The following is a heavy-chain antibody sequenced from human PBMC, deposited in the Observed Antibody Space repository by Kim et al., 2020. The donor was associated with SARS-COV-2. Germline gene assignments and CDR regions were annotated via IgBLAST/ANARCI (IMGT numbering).Heavy chain of an antibody. CDR1: GNTFTGYY. CDR2: INPNSGGT. Sequence: ASVKVSCKASGNTFTGYYIHWVRQAPGQGLEWMGWINPNSGGTNYAQKFQGRVTMTRDTSISTAQMELSRLRSDDTAVYYCTRGGITVVGASDYWGQGTLVIVSA. CDR3: TRGGITVVGASDY. D-gene: IGHD1-26*01. V-gene: IGHV1-2*02. J-gene: IGHJ4*02.